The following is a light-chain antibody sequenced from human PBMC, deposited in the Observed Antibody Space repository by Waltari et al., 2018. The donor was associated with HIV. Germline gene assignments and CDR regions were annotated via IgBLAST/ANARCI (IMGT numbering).Light chain of an antibody. V-gene: IGLV1-47*01. CDR1: SSNIGSNY. Sequence: QSVLTQSPSASGTPGQRVTISCSGSSSNIGSNYVYWYQQLPGTAPKLLIYRNNQRPSGVPDRFSGSKSGTSASLAISGLRSEDEADYYCAAWDDSPYVFGTGTKVTVL. CDR2: RNN. J-gene: IGLJ1*01. CDR3: AAWDDSPYV.